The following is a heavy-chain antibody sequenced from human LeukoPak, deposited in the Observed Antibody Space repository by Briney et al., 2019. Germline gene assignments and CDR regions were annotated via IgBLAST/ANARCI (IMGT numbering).Heavy chain of an antibody. J-gene: IGHJ4*02. CDR3: ARDRISYDFWSGYPDY. CDR2: ISYDGSNK. D-gene: IGHD3-3*01. V-gene: IGHV3-30-3*01. Sequence: GGSLRLSCAASGFTFSSYAMHWVRQAPGEGLEWVAVISYDGSNKYYADSVKGRFTISRDNSKNTLYLQMNSLRAEDTAAYYCARDRISYDFWSGYPDYWGQGTLVTVSS. CDR1: GFTFSSYA.